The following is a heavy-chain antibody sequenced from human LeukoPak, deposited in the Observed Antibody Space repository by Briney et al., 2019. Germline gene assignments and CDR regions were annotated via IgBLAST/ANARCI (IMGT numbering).Heavy chain of an antibody. D-gene: IGHD3-3*01. V-gene: IGHV3-23*01. J-gene: IGHJ4*02. CDR1: GFTFSSYA. CDR3: AKEQSITIFGVVTPDYYFDY. Sequence: GGSLRLSCAASGFTFSSYAMSWVRQAPGKGLEWVSAISGSGGSTYYADSVKGRFTISRDNSKNTLYLQMNSLRAEDTAVHYCAKEQSITIFGVVTPDYYFDYWGQGTLVTVSS. CDR2: ISGSGGST.